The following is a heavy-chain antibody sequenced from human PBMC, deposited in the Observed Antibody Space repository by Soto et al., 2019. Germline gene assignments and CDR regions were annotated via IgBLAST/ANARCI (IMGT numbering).Heavy chain of an antibody. CDR1: GFTFSSYE. V-gene: IGHV3-48*03. CDR2: ISSSGSTI. J-gene: IGHJ6*02. Sequence: GGSLRLSCAASGFTFSSYEMNWVRQAPGKGLERVSYISSSGSTIYYADSVKGRFTISRDNAKNSLYLQMNSLRAEDTAVYYCARDHKGGYYYYGMDVWGQGTTVTVSS. CDR3: ARDHKGGYYYYGMDV.